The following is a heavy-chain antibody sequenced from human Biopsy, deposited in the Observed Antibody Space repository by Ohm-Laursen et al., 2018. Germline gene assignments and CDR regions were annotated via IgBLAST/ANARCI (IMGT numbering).Heavy chain of an antibody. Sequence: GTLSLTCTVSGASMTGYFWTWVRQPAGKGLVWIGHIYTIGDTTYNPSLESRVTMSLDTSKNQFSLKMTSLTAADTAVYFCAREDEGLLRALDLWGQGTMVTVSS. CDR2: IYTIGDT. CDR3: AREDEGLLRALDL. CDR1: GASMTGYF. D-gene: IGHD3-3*01. V-gene: IGHV4-4*07. J-gene: IGHJ3*01.